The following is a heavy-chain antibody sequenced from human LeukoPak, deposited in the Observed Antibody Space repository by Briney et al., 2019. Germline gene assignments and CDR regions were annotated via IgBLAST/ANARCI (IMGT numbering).Heavy chain of an antibody. Sequence: AGGSLRLSCTVSGFTVSSNSMSWVRQAPGKGLEWVSFIYSDNTHYSDSVKGRFTISRDNSKNNLYLQMNSLRAEDTAVYYCARRAGAYSHPYDYWGQGTLVTVSS. J-gene: IGHJ4*02. CDR3: ARRAGAYSHPYDY. V-gene: IGHV3-53*01. CDR2: IYSDNT. D-gene: IGHD4/OR15-4a*01. CDR1: GFTVSSNS.